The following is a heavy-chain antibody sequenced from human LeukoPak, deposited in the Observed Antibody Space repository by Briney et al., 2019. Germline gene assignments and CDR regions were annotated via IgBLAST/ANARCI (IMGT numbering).Heavy chain of an antibody. D-gene: IGHD6-13*01. CDR2: ISSSGSTI. V-gene: IGHV3-11*01. CDR3: ARDQEATSWYVEEQWRHGAY. J-gene: IGHJ4*02. CDR1: GFTFSDYY. Sequence: MTGGSLRLSCAASGFTFSDYYMSWIRQAPGKGLEWVSYISSSGSTIYYADSVKGRFTISRDNAKNSLYLQMNSLRAEDTAVYYCARDQEATSWYVEEQWRHGAYWGQGTLVTVSS.